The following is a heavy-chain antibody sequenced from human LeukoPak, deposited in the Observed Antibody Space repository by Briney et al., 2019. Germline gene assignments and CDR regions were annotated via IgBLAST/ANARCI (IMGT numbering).Heavy chain of an antibody. CDR2: IKSKTDGGTT. Sequence: VGSLRLSCAASGFTFSNALMSWVRQAPGKGLEWVGRIKSKTDGGTTDYAAPVKGRFTISRDDSKNTLYLQMNSLKTEDTAVYYCTTALYYYDSSGYRAKTFDYWGQGTLVTVSS. D-gene: IGHD3-22*01. CDR3: TTALYYYDSSGYRAKTFDY. V-gene: IGHV3-15*01. J-gene: IGHJ4*02. CDR1: GFTFSNAL.